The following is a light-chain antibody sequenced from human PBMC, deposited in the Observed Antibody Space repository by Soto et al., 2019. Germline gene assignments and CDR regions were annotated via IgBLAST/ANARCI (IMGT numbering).Light chain of an antibody. CDR3: QTWATGIQV. V-gene: IGLV4-69*01. J-gene: IGLJ2*01. CDR2: LKSDGRH. Sequence: QLVLTQSPSASASLGASVKLTCTLSSGHNTYSIAWHQQQPENGPRFLMKLKSDGRHSRGDGIPDRFSGSSSGAERYLTISSLQSEDEADYYCQTWATGIQVFGGGTKLTVL. CDR1: SGHNTYS.